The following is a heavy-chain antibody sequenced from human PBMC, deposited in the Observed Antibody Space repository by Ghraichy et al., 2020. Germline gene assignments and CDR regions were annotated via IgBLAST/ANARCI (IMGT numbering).Heavy chain of an antibody. V-gene: IGHV1-3*01. CDR2: INAGKGTT. CDR1: AYTFANYA. D-gene: IGHD1-26*01. J-gene: IGHJ4*02. CDR3: AKDSGTSFFDY. Sequence: ASVKVSCKTSAYTFANYAIHWLRQAPGQRLEWMRWINAGKGTTKYSQRLQGRVTITSDTSASTVYMELSSLRSEDTAVYYCAKDSGTSFFDYWGQGTLVTVSS.